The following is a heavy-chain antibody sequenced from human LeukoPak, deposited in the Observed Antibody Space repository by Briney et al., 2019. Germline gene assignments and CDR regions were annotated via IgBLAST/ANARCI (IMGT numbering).Heavy chain of an antibody. CDR3: ARFGDSGYYGSGSYYNFDY. Sequence: VASVKVSCKASGYTFTSYGISWVRQAPGQGLEWMGWISAHNGNTNYAQKLQGRVTMTTDTSTSTAYMELRSLRSDDTAVYYCARFGDSGYYGSGSYYNFDYWGQGTLVTVSS. CDR2: ISAHNGNT. J-gene: IGHJ4*02. D-gene: IGHD3-10*01. CDR1: GYTFTSYG. V-gene: IGHV1-18*01.